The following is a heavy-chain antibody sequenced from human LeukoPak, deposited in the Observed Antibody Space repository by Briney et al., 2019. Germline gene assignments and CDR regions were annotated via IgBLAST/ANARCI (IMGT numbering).Heavy chain of an antibody. CDR1: GYTFTSYG. Sequence: ASVKVSCKASGYTFTSYGISWVRQAPGQGLEWMGWISAYNGNTNYAQKLQGRVTMTTDTSTSTAYMELRSLRSDDTAVYYCARAKTSYYDFWSGYYLDFDYWAQGTLVTVSS. J-gene: IGHJ4*02. CDR3: ARAKTSYYDFWSGYYLDFDY. CDR2: ISAYNGNT. V-gene: IGHV1-18*01. D-gene: IGHD3-3*01.